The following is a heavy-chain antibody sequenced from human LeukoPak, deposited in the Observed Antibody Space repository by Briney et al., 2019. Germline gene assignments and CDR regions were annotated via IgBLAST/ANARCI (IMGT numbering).Heavy chain of an antibody. J-gene: IGHJ4*02. CDR2: IYYSGST. D-gene: IGHD1-14*01. V-gene: IGHV4-59*01. CDR3: ARDITGSFDY. Sequence: SETLSLTCTVSGGSISSYYWSWIRQPPGKGLEWIGYIYYSGSTNYNPSLKSRISISVDTSKNQFSLKLSSVTAADTAVYYCARDITGSFDYWGQGNLVTVSS. CDR1: GGSISSYY.